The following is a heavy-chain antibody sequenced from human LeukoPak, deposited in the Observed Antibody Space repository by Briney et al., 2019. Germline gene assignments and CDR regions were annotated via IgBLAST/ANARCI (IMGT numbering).Heavy chain of an antibody. CDR2: INHSGST. D-gene: IGHD3-22*01. CDR1: GGSFSGYY. CDR3: ASLYYYDSSGYPRP. J-gene: IGHJ5*02. Sequence: SETLSLTCAVYGGSFSGYYWSWIRQPPGKGLEWIGEINHSGSTNYNPSLKSRVTIPVDTSKNQFSLKLSSVTAADTAVYYCASLYYYDSSGYPRPWGQGTLVTVSS. V-gene: IGHV4-34*01.